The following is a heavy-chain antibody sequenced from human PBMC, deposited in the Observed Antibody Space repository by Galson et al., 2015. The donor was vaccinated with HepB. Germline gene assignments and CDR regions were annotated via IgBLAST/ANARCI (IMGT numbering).Heavy chain of an antibody. J-gene: IGHJ4*02. CDR3: ARVRGGSRGVFDY. CDR1: GYTFTGYY. V-gene: IGHV1-2*04. Sequence: SVKVSCKASGYTFTGYYMHWVRQAPGQGLEWMGWINPNSGGTNYAQKFQGWVTMTRDTSISTAYMELSRLRSDDTAVYYCARVRGGSRGVFDYWGQGTLVTVSS. CDR2: INPNSGGT. D-gene: IGHD1-26*01.